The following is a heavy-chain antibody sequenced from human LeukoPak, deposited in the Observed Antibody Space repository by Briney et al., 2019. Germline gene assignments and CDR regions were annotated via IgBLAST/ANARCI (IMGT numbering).Heavy chain of an antibody. V-gene: IGHV3-33*01. CDR3: ARGGLHGDYSFYFDY. CDR2: IWNDGSST. CDR1: GFTFSGYA. J-gene: IGHJ4*02. Sequence: PGGSLRLSCAASGFTFSGYAMHWVRQAPGKGPEWVAIIWNDGSSTYYVDSVKGRFTISRDNSKNTLYLQMNNLRAEDTAVYFCARGGLHGDYSFYFDYWGQGTLVTVSS. D-gene: IGHD4-17*01.